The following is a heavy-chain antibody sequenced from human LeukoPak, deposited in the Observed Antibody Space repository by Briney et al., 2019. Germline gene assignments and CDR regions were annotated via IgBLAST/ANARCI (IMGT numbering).Heavy chain of an antibody. V-gene: IGHV4-39*01. J-gene: IGHJ5*02. CDR2: IYYSGST. Sequence: SETLSLTCTVSGGPISSSSYYWGWIRQPPGKGLEWIGSIYYSGSTYYNPSLKSRVTISVDTSKNQFSLKLSSVTAADTAVYYCARRAHDYGDYGWFDPWGQGTLVTVSS. CDR1: GGPISSSSYY. D-gene: IGHD4-17*01. CDR3: ARRAHDYGDYGWFDP.